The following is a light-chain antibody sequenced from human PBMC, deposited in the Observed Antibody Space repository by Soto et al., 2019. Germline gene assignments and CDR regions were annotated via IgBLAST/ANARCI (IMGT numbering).Light chain of an antibody. CDR2: AAS. Sequence: AIRLTWSRSSLSASPCDRASLPRPASQGISSYLAWYQQKPGKAPKLLIYAASTLQSGVPSRFSGSGSGTDFTLTISSLQSEDFATYYCQQDYIYPRTFGGGTKVDIK. CDR1: QGISSY. J-gene: IGKJ4*02. V-gene: IGKV1-8*01. CDR3: QQDYIYPRT.